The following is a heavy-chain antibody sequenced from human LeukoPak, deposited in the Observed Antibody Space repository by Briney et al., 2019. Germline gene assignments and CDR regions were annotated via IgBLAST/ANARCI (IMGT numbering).Heavy chain of an antibody. CDR3: ARGALHVFDY. CDR1: GCTFSDYE. CDR2: ISTSGSTT. D-gene: IGHD3-10*02. J-gene: IGHJ4*02. Sequence: PGGSLRLSCAVSGCTFSDYEINWVRQAPGKGLEWVSCISTSGSTTYYADSVKGRFTISRDNAKNSLFLQMNTLTAEDTAVYYCARGALHVFDYWGQGTPVTVSS. V-gene: IGHV3-48*03.